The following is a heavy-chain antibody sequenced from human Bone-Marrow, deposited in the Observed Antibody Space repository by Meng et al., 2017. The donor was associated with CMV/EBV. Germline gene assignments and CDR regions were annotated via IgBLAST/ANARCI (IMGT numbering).Heavy chain of an antibody. D-gene: IGHD3-9*01. Sequence: GGSLRLSCAASGFTFSDYYMSWIRQAPGKGLEWVSYISSSGSTRYYADSVKGRFTISRDNAKNSLYLQTNSLRAEDTAVYYCARVGRGILTGYYLVNYGMDVWGQGTTVTVSS. CDR2: ISSSGSTR. V-gene: IGHV3-11*04. CDR3: ARVGRGILTGYYLVNYGMDV. CDR1: GFTFSDYY. J-gene: IGHJ6*02.